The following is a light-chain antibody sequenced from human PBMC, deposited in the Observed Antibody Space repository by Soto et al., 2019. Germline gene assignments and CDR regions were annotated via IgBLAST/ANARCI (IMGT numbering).Light chain of an antibody. Sequence: QSVLTQPPSASGTPGQRVSISCSGSYSNLKTNTVNWYQHLPGTAPKLLIFSNNQRPSGVPDRFSGSKSGTSASLAITGLQFEDEADYYCAAWDDSLNGRVFGGGTKLTVL. CDR3: AAWDDSLNGRV. CDR1: YSNLKTNT. CDR2: SNN. V-gene: IGLV1-44*01. J-gene: IGLJ2*01.